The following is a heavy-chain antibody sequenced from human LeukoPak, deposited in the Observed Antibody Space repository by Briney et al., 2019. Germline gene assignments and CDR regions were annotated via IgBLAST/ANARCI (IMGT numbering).Heavy chain of an antibody. J-gene: IGHJ4*02. CDR2: ISYGGNNQ. CDR1: GFTFSSYA. V-gene: IGHV3-30*18. CDR3: AKNGGGSGSSYDPYFDY. D-gene: IGHD3-10*01. Sequence: GGSLRLSCAGSGFTFSSYAMHWVRQAPGKGLEWVAVISYGGNNQYYGDSVKGRFTISRDNSKNTLYLQMNSLRAEDTAVYYCAKNGGGSGSSYDPYFDYWGQGTLVTVSS.